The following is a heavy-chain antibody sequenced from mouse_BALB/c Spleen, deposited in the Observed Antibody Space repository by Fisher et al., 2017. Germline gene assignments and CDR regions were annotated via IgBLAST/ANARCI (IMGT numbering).Heavy chain of an antibody. J-gene: IGHJ4*01. V-gene: IGHV1-4*01. D-gene: IGHD1-1*01. CDR3: ARSDYYGSSYYAMDY. Sequence: KFKGKATLTADKSSSTAYMQLSSLTSEDSAVYYCARSDYYGSSYYAMDYWGQGTSVTVSS.